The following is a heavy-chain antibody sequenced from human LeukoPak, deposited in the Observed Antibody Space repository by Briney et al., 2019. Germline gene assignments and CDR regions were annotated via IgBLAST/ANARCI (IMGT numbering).Heavy chain of an antibody. CDR1: GFTVSSNY. J-gene: IGHJ4*02. D-gene: IGHD4-17*01. Sequence: TGESLRLSCAASGFTVSSNYMSWVRQAPGKGLEWVSVIYSGGSTYYADSVKGRFTISRDNSKNTLYLQMNSLRAEDTAVYYCARDSGRPDYGGYGGYFDYWGQGTLVTVSS. CDR3: ARDSGRPDYGGYGGYFDY. CDR2: IYSGGST. V-gene: IGHV3-66*01.